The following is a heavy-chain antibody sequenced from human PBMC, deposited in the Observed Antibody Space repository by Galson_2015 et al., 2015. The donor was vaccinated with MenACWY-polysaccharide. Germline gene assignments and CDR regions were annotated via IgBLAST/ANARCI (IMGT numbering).Heavy chain of an antibody. CDR3: TKAGAKYCSGSSCYFNWFDP. V-gene: IGHV3-74*01. J-gene: IGHJ5*02. Sequence: VRHAPGTGLVWVSRINADGSATGYADSVRGRFTISRDNAKNTLYLEMNSLRAEDTAVYYCTKAGAKYCSGSSCYFNWFDPWGQGTLVTVSS. D-gene: IGHD2-15*01. CDR2: INADGSAT.